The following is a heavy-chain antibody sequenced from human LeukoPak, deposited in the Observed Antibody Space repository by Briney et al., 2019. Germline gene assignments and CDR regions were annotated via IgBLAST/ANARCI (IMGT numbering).Heavy chain of an antibody. J-gene: IGHJ5*02. D-gene: IGHD1-26*01. CDR3: ARSLAGATVAGGFDP. Sequence: ASVKVSCKASGYTFTGYYMHWVRQAPGQGLEWMGWINPNSGGTNYAQKFQGRVTMTRDTSISTAYMELSRLRSDDTAVYYCARSLAGATVAGGFDPWGQGTLVTVSS. V-gene: IGHV1-2*02. CDR1: GYTFTGYY. CDR2: INPNSGGT.